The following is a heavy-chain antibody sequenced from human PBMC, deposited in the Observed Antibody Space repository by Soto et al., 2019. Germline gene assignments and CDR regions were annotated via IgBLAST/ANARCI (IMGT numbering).Heavy chain of an antibody. CDR1: GFSLSTSGVG. CDR2: IYWDDDK. J-gene: IGHJ5*02. V-gene: IGHV2-5*02. Sequence: QITLKESGPTLVKPTQTLTLTCTFSGFSLSTSGVGVGWIRQPPGKALEWLALIYWDDDKRYSPSLKTRLTSTNYXXKXQAXVTLTNMDPGDTATYYCARGVRYGSCNGCPGLFDPWGQGTLVTVSS. D-gene: IGHD2-2*01. CDR3: ARGVRYGSCNGCPGLFDP.